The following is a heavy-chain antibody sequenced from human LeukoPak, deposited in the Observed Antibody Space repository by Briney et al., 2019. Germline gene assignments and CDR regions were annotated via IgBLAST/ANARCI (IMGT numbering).Heavy chain of an antibody. V-gene: IGHV3-23*01. J-gene: IGHJ4*02. CDR1: GFTFSSYA. CDR2: ISGSGGST. D-gene: IGHD6-19*01. Sequence: GGSLRLSCAASGFTFSSYAMSWVRQAPGKGLEWVSAISGSGGSTYYADSVKGRFTISRDNSKNTLYLQMNSLRAEDTAVYYCARDKYSSGWYFDYWGQGTLVTVSS. CDR3: ARDKYSSGWYFDY.